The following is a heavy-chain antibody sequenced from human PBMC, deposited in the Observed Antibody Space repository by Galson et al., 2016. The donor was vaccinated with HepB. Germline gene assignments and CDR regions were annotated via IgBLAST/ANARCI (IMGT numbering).Heavy chain of an antibody. V-gene: IGHV1-18*01. Sequence: SVKVSCKASGYTFTSYGISWVRQAPGQGLEWMGWISAYNGNTNYAQKLQGRVTMTTDTSTSTAYMELRSLRSDDTAVYYCARDGQYCSGGSCYPIEGTFDYWGQGTLVTVSS. J-gene: IGHJ4*02. CDR1: GYTFTSYG. CDR3: ARDGQYCSGGSCYPIEGTFDY. D-gene: IGHD2-15*01. CDR2: ISAYNGNT.